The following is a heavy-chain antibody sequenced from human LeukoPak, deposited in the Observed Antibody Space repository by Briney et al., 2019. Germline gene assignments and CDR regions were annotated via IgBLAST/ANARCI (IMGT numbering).Heavy chain of an antibody. V-gene: IGHV3-23*01. CDR2: ITGSSTWT. CDR1: GFTFSTYG. D-gene: IGHD7-27*01. Sequence: GGSLRLSCEASGFTFSTYGMTWVRQAPGKGLKWVSGITGSSTWTYYADSVKGRFTISRDNSNNTLHLQMNSLRAEDTAIYYCARELVSLGTGYFDLWGRGTLVTVSS. J-gene: IGHJ2*01. CDR3: ARELVSLGTGYFDL.